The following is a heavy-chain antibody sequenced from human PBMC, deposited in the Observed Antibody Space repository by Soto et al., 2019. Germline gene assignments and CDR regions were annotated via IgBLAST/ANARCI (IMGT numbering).Heavy chain of an antibody. J-gene: IGHJ3*02. Sequence: EVQLVESGGGLVKPGGSLRLSCAASGFTFSSYSMNWVRQAPGKGLEWVSSISSSSSYIYYADSVKGRFTISRDNAKNSLYLQMNSLRAGDTAVYYCARDQGIHDAFDIWGQGTMVTVSS. CDR3: ARDQGIHDAFDI. V-gene: IGHV3-21*01. CDR1: GFTFSSYS. CDR2: ISSSSSYI.